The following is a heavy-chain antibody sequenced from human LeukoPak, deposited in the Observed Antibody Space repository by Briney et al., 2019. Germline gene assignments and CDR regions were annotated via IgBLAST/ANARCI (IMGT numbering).Heavy chain of an antibody. CDR3: ACDKIVERNFDF. Sequence: PSETLSLTCTVSGASINGYYWSWIRQPPGKGLEWIGNVHYSLSSNYNPSLESRVTISLDTSKRQFSLKLASATAADTAVYYCACDKIVERNFDFWGQGMLVTVSS. CDR2: VHYSLSS. CDR1: GASINGYY. D-gene: IGHD2-15*01. V-gene: IGHV4-59*01. J-gene: IGHJ4*02.